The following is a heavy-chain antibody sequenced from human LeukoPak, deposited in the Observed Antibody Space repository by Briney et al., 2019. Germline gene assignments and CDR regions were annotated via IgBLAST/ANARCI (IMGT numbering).Heavy chain of an antibody. V-gene: IGHV3-49*04. J-gene: IGHJ4*02. CDR1: GFTFGDYA. D-gene: IGHD2-15*01. CDR3: TRLVGYRSGGSCYEKVVFHY. Sequence: GGSLRLSCTASGFTFGDYAISWVRQAPGKGLEWVGFIRSRAYGGTTEHAASVKGRFTISRDDSKSIAYLQMNSLRTEDTAVYYCTRLVGYRSGGSCYEKVVFHYWGQGTLVTVSS. CDR2: IRSRAYGGTT.